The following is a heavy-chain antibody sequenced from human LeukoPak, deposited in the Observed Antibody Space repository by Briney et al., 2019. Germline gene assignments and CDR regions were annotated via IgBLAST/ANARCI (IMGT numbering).Heavy chain of an antibody. D-gene: IGHD6-19*01. J-gene: IGHJ4*02. V-gene: IGHV4-59*12. CDR3: AREREQWLPRGGFDY. CDR2: IYYSGST. Sequence: PSETLSLTCTVSGGSISSYYWSWIRQPPGKGLEWIGYIYYSGSTNYNPSLKSRVTISVDTSKNQFSLKLSSVTAADTAVYYCAREREQWLPRGGFDYWGQGTLVTVSS. CDR1: GGSISSYY.